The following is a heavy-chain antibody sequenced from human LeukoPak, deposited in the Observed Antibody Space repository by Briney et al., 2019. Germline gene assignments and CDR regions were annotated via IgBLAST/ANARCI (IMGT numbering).Heavy chain of an antibody. D-gene: IGHD6-19*01. CDR1: GYTFTRNG. V-gene: IGHV1-18*04. J-gene: IGHJ4*02. CDR2: INGYNGNT. CDR3: AREGWGTYSSGPYYFDY. Sequence: ASVKVSCKASGYTFTRNGISWVRQAPGQGLEWMGWINGYNGNTKYAQKLQGRVTMTTDTSTTTAYMELRSLRSDDTAVYYCAREGWGTYSSGPYYFDYWGRGTLITVSS.